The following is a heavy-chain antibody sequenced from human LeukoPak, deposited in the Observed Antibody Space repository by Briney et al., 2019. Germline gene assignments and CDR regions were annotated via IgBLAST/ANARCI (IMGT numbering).Heavy chain of an antibody. CDR1: GGSISSFF. Sequence: SETLSLTCTVSGGSISSFFWSWIRQPPGKGLEWIGSMHYSGDTKYNPSLKSRVSLSIDTSKQQFSLRLSSVTAADTAVYYCARDLELERNRWNYFESWGQGTLVTVFS. CDR3: ARDLELERNRWNYFES. CDR2: MHYSGDT. J-gene: IGHJ4*02. V-gene: IGHV4-59*01. D-gene: IGHD1-1*01.